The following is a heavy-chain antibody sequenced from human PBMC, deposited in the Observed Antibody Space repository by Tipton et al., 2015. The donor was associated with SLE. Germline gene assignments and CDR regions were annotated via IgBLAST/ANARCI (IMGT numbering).Heavy chain of an antibody. V-gene: IGHV1-2*02. J-gene: IGHJ4*02. CDR3: VRENNFYDF. Sequence: QLVQSGAEVKKPGAPVKVSRETSGYTFSVYFIHWVRQAPGQGLEWMGWVYPTNGDTRYAEKFQGRVTMTRDTSVNTVYLELNRLRSDDTATYFCVRENNFYDFWGQGTLVTVSS. CDR2: VYPTNGDT. CDR1: GYTFSVYF.